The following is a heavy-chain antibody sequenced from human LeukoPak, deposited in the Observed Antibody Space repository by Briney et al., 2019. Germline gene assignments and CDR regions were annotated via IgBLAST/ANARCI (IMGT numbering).Heavy chain of an antibody. CDR2: VYYSGST. CDR3: ARQLGIVVVVGATPGGGAFDI. D-gene: IGHD2-15*01. CDR1: RGSISSSSYY. J-gene: IGHJ3*02. V-gene: IGHV4-39*01. Sequence: PSETLSLTCTLSRGSISSSSYYWGWIRQPPGKGLEWIGSVYYSGSTYYNPSLKSRVTISVDTSKNQFSLKLSSVTAAETAVYYCARQLGIVVVVGATPGGGAFDIWGQGTMVTVSS.